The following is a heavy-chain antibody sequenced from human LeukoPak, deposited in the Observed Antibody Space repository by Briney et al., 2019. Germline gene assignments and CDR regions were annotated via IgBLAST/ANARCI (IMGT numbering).Heavy chain of an antibody. CDR2: ISACNGNT. J-gene: IGHJ6*02. D-gene: IGHD3-10*01. CDR1: GYTFTSYG. Sequence: ASVKVSCKASGYTFTSYGISWVRQAPGQGLEWMGWISACNGNTNYAQKLQGRVTMTTDTSTSTAYMELRSLRSDDTAVYYCARDYSYYGSGSYRAGEFGMDVWGQGTTVTVSS. CDR3: ARDYSYYGSGSYRAGEFGMDV. V-gene: IGHV1-18*01.